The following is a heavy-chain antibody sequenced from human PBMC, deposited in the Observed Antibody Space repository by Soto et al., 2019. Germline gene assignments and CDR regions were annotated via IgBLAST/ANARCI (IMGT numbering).Heavy chain of an antibody. Sequence: VGSLRLSCASSGFIFLDWFMSWIRQAPGKGLEWISYISKDSGRATRYADSVKGRFTISRGNAKNSLYLQMNSLTAEDTAVYYCAIEKVGVTSIHVFDIWGQGTMVTVSS. CDR3: AIEKVGVTSIHVFDI. CDR2: ISKDSGRAT. D-gene: IGHD1-26*01. CDR1: GFIFLDWF. V-gene: IGHV3-11*04. J-gene: IGHJ3*02.